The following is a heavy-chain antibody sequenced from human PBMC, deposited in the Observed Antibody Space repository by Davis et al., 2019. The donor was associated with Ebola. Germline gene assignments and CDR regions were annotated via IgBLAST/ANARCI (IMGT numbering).Heavy chain of an antibody. Sequence: PGGSLRLSCAASGFTFRSYWMVWVRQAPGKGLEWVANIKSDGSEQYHVDSVKGRFTISRDNAKDLLYLQLNSLRAEDTAVYYCARLRRGGYFDYWGQGALVTVSS. CDR3: ARLRRGGYFDY. D-gene: IGHD3-16*01. CDR1: GFTFRSYW. V-gene: IGHV3-7*03. CDR2: IKSDGSEQ. J-gene: IGHJ4*02.